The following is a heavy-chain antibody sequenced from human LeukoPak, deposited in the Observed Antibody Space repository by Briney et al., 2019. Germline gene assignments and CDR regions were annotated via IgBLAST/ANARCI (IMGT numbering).Heavy chain of an antibody. CDR3: ARYSGSYTVLFD. D-gene: IGHD1-26*01. CDR2: IYYSGST. CDR1: GGSISSSSYY. J-gene: IGHJ4*02. V-gene: IGHV4-39*07. Sequence: SETLSLTCTVSGGSISSSSYYWGWIRQPPGKGLEWIGSIYYSGSTYYNPSLKSRVTISVDTSKNQFSLKLSSVTAADTAVYYCARYSGSYTVLFDWGQGTLVTVSS.